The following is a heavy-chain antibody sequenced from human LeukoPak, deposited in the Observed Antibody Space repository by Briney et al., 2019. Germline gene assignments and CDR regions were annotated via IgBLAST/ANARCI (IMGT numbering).Heavy chain of an antibody. CDR2: IIPIFGTA. V-gene: IGHV1-69*01. D-gene: IGHD6-13*01. Sequence: SVKVSCKASGGTFSSYAISWVRQAPGQGLEWMGGIIPIFGTANYAQKFQGRVTITADESTSTAYMELSSLRSEDTAVYYCANTPTVAAAGTGLDYWGQGTLVTVSS. CDR1: GGTFSSYA. J-gene: IGHJ4*02. CDR3: ANTPTVAAAGTGLDY.